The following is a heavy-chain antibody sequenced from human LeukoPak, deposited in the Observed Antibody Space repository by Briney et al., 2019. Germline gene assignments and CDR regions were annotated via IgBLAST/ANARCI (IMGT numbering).Heavy chain of an antibody. J-gene: IGHJ4*02. Sequence: GGSLRLSCAASGFTVSSNYMSWVRQAPGKGLEWVSVIYSGGCTYYADSVKGRFTISRDNSKNTLYLQMNSLRAEDTAVYYCARDRRYDFWSGYYSYYFDYWGQGTLVTVSS. V-gene: IGHV3-66*02. CDR3: ARDRRYDFWSGYYSYYFDY. D-gene: IGHD3-3*01. CDR2: IYSGGCT. CDR1: GFTVSSNY.